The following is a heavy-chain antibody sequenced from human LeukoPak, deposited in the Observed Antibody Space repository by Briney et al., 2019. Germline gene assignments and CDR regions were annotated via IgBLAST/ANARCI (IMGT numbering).Heavy chain of an antibody. Sequence: GGSLRLSCAASGFTFSSYWMSWVRQAPGKGLEWVANIKQDGSEKYYVDSVKGRFTISRDNAKNSLYLQMNSLRAEDTAVYYCARGRYWWQQLVRIHFDYWGQGTLVTVSS. CDR2: IKQDGSEK. V-gene: IGHV3-7*01. J-gene: IGHJ4*02. CDR3: ARGRYWWQQLVRIHFDY. D-gene: IGHD6-13*01. CDR1: GFTFSSYW.